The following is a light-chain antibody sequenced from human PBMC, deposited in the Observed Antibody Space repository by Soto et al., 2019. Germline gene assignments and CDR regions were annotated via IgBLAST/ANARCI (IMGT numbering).Light chain of an antibody. CDR2: DVT. CDR1: SSDIGDYNY. CDR3: SSYASSSTIYV. V-gene: IGLV2-14*01. Sequence: QSVLTQPASVSGSPGQSITISCTGTSSDIGDYNYVSWYQQRPGKAPKLMIYDVTNRPSGVSNRFSGSKSGSTAPLTISGLQAEDEADYYCSSYASSSTIYVFGTGTKVTVL. J-gene: IGLJ1*01.